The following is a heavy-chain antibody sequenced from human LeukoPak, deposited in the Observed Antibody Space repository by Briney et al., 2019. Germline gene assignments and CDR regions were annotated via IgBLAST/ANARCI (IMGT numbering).Heavy chain of an antibody. Sequence: GGSLRLSCAASEFTFSNYGMHWVRQAPGKGLELVAGISSDGSEEYYADSVEGRFTISGDNPKNTLYLEMNSLRAEDTAVYYCAKGDSGFYFYFDYWGQGTLVTVSS. V-gene: IGHV3-30*18. D-gene: IGHD3-22*01. CDR3: AKGDSGFYFYFDY. CDR1: EFTFSNYG. J-gene: IGHJ4*02. CDR2: ISSDGSEE.